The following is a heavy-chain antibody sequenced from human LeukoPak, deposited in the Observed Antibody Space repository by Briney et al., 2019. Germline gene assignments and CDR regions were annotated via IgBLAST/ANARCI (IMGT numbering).Heavy chain of an antibody. V-gene: IGHV4-59*08. D-gene: IGHD6-13*01. CDR1: GGSISSYY. CDR3: ARHTYSSSWVDY. J-gene: IGHJ4*02. CDR2: IYYSGSI. Sequence: PSETLSLTCTVSGGSISSYYWSWIRQPPGKGLEWIGYIYYSGSINYNPSLKSRVTISVDTSKNQFSLKLSSVTAADTAVYYCARHTYSSSWVDYWGQGTLVTVSS.